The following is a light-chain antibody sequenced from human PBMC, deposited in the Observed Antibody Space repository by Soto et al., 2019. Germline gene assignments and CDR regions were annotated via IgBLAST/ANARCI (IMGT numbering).Light chain of an antibody. Sequence: QSALTQPRSVSGSPGQSVTISCTGTSSDVGGYKSVSWYQQHPGKAPKVIISEVSQRPSGVPNRFSASKSGNTASLTISGLQAEDEADYYCCSYAGRYSWVFGGGTKLTVL. J-gene: IGLJ3*02. CDR1: SSDVGGYKS. CDR3: CSYAGRYSWV. V-gene: IGLV2-11*01. CDR2: EVS.